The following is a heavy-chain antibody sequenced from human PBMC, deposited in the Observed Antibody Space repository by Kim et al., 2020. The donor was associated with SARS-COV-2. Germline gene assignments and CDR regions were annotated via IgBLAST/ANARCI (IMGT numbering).Heavy chain of an antibody. CDR1: GGSFSGYY. J-gene: IGHJ4*02. CDR2: INHSGST. Sequence: SETLSLTCAVYGGSFSGYYWSWIRQPPGKGLEWIGEINHSGSTNYNPSLKSRVTISVDTSKNQFSLKLSSVTAADTAVYYCARYYYGSVDYWGQGTLVTVSS. CDR3: ARYYYGSVDY. V-gene: IGHV4-34*01. D-gene: IGHD3-10*01.